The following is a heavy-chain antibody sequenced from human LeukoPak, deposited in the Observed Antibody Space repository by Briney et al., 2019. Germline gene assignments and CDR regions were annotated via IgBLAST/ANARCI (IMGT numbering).Heavy chain of an antibody. D-gene: IGHD3-22*01. CDR2: IIPIFGTA. CDR3: ARDDPLQYYYDSSGYYAFDI. CDR1: GGTFSSYA. J-gene: IGHJ3*02. Sequence: SVKVSCKASGGTFSSYAISWVRQAPGQGLEWMGGIIPIFGTANYAQKFQGRVTITADESTSTAYMELSSLRSEDTAVYYCARDDPLQYYYDSSGYYAFDIWGQGTMVTVSS. V-gene: IGHV1-69*13.